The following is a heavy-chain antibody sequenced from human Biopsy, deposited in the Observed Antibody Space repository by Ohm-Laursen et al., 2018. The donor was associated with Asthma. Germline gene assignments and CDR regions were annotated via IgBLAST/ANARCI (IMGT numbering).Heavy chain of an antibody. CDR1: GFTFSSFG. CDR2: ISSDVRE. J-gene: IGHJ4*02. CDR3: AKEVFPGWELRRGPEN. V-gene: IGHV3-30*18. D-gene: IGHD1-26*01. Sequence: FLRLSCTASGFTFSSFGMHWVRQAPGKGLEWVALISSDVREWYADSVKGRFTISRDNSKNILYLQMNSLRAEDTAVYYCAKEVFPGWELRRGPENWGQGTLVTVSS.